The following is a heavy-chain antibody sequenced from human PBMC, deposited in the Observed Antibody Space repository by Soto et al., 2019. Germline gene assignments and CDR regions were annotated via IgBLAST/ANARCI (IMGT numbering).Heavy chain of an antibody. CDR1: GGTFSSYT. V-gene: IGHV1-69*02. CDR2: IIPILGIA. CDR3: ARGNQRGYSGYDAPGY. D-gene: IGHD5-12*01. Sequence: SVKVSCKASGGTFSSYTISWVRQAPGQGLEWMGRIIPILGIANYAQKFQGRVTITADKSTSTAYMELSSLRSEDTAVYYCARGNQRGYSGYDAPGYWGQGTLVTVSS. J-gene: IGHJ4*02.